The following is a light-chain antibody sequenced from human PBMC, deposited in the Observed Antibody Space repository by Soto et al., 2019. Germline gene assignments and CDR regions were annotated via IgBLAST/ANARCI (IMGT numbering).Light chain of an antibody. CDR3: QQYDDPFN. CDR2: DTS. V-gene: IGKV1-33*01. Sequence: DLQMTQSPSSLSASVGDTVTITCQAGRDIGDSLNWYQQRAGQAPKLLVYDTSNLQSGVPARFSGSGTGTRFFLTINSLQPEDFATYYCQQYDDPFNFGGGTKVEVK. CDR1: RDIGDS. J-gene: IGKJ4*01.